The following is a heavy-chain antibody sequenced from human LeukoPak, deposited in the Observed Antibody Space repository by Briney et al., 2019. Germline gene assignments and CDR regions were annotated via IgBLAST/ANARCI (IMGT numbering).Heavy chain of an antibody. V-gene: IGHV3-21*01. CDR2: ISSSSSYI. CDR1: GFTFSSYS. J-gene: IGHJ4*02. D-gene: IGHD6-13*01. Sequence: PGGSLRLSCAASGFTFSSYSMNWVRQAPGKGLEWVSSISSSSSYIYYADSVKGRFTISRDNAKNSLYLQMNSLRAEDTAVYYCARTTDGYSSCWGTDYWGQGTLVTVSS. CDR3: ARTTDGYSSCWGTDY.